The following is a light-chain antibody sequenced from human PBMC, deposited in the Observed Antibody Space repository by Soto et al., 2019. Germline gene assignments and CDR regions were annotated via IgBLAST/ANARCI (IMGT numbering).Light chain of an antibody. CDR3: QQSYSTTWT. CDR1: QSISSY. J-gene: IGKJ1*01. Sequence: DIQMTQSPSSLSASVVDRVTITCRASQSISSYLNWYQQKPGKAPKILIYAASSLQSGVPSRFSVSGSGTDFTITISSLQNEDLATYYCQQSYSTTWTFCQGTKVDIK. V-gene: IGKV1-39*01. CDR2: AAS.